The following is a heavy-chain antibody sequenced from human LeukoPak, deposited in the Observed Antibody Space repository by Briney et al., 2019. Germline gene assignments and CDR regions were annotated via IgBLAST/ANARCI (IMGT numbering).Heavy chain of an antibody. J-gene: IGHJ5*02. CDR2: IYASGNT. CDR1: GVSMSSSPYY. V-gene: IGHV4-39*01. CDR3: ARHDCDSSRCSVNWFDP. Sequence: SETLSLTCTVSGVSMSSSPYYWGWIRQPPGKGLEWIGTIYASGNTNYNPSLRSRLTISVDTSRNQFSLKLSSVTAADTAVYYCARHDCDSSRCSVNWFDPWGQGALVTVSS. D-gene: IGHD2/OR15-2a*01.